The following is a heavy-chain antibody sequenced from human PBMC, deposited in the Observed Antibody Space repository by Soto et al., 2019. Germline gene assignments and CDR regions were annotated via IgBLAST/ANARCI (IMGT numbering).Heavy chain of an antibody. J-gene: IGHJ3*02. D-gene: IGHD3-22*01. V-gene: IGHV4-30-2*01. Sequence: SETLSLTCAVSGGSISSGGYSWSWIRQPPGKGLEWIGYIYHSGSTYYNPSLKSRVTISVDRSKNQFSLKLSSVTAADTAVYYCARGGSGYSLVGFDIWGQGTMVT. CDR2: IYHSGST. CDR1: GGSISSGGYS. CDR3: ARGGSGYSLVGFDI.